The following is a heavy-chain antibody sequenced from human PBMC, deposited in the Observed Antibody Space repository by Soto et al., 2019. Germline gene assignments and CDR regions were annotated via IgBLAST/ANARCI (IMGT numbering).Heavy chain of an antibody. CDR3: ARTPYDSADYKRVAWYFDF. CDR2: ISGSGGST. D-gene: IGHD3-22*01. CDR1: GLTFSSYA. Sequence: GGSLRLSCAASGLTFSSYAMNWVRQAPGKGLEWVSAISGSGGSTYYADSVKTRLSITKDTSKNQVVLKMTNMDPADTATYFCARTPYDSADYKRVAWYFDFWGPGTLVTVSS. J-gene: IGHJ2*01. V-gene: IGHV3-23*01.